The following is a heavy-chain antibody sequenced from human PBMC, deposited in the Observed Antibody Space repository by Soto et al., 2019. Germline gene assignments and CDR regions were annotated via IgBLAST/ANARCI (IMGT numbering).Heavy chain of an antibody. V-gene: IGHV4-30-2*01. J-gene: IGHJ4*02. CDR3: ARGITGPFHTSGYYYDY. CDR2: IYHSGST. Sequence: PSETLSLTCAVSGGSISSGGYSWSWIRQPPGKGLEWIGYIYHSGSTYYNPSLKSRVTISVNRSKNQFSLKLSSVTAADTAVYYCARGITGPFHTSGYYYDYWGQATLVTVS. D-gene: IGHD3-22*01. CDR1: GGSISSGGYS.